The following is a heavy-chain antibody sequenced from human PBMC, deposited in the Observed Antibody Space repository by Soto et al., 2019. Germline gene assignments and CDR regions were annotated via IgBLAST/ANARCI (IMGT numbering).Heavy chain of an antibody. CDR2: ISYDGGNK. Sequence: PGGSLRLSCAASGFTFTSYAMHWVRQAPGKGLEWVAVISYDGGNKYYADSVKGRFTISRDNSKNTLYLQMNSLRAEDTAVYYCARVEFWSGYSAFDYWGQGTLVTVSS. CDR1: GFTFTSYA. D-gene: IGHD3-3*01. V-gene: IGHV3-30-3*01. J-gene: IGHJ4*02. CDR3: ARVEFWSGYSAFDY.